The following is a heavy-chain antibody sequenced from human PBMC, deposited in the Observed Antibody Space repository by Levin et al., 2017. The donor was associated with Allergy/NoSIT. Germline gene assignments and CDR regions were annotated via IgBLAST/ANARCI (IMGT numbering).Heavy chain of an antibody. V-gene: IGHV4-4*02. J-gene: IGHJ4*02. CDR1: GGSISSSNW. CDR2: IYHSGST. D-gene: IGHD6-13*01. Sequence: GSLRLSCAVSGGSISSSNWWSWVRQPPGKGLEWIGEIYHSGSTNYNPSLKSRVTISVDKSKNQFSLKLSSVTAADTAVYYCARDGIAAAGIDYWGQGTLVTVSS. CDR3: ARDGIAAAGIDY.